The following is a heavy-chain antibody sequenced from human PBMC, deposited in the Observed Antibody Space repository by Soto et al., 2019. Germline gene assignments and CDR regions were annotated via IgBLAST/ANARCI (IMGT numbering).Heavy chain of an antibody. J-gene: IGHJ6*02. CDR3: ARLLPRRVVPAAPDLGDGYYYGTDV. CDR1: GYSFTSYW. D-gene: IGHD2-2*01. CDR2: IDPSDSYT. Sequence: GESLKISCKGSGYSFTSYWISWVRQMPGKGLEWMGRIDPSDSYTNYSPSFQGHVTISADKSISTAYLQWSSLKASDTAMYYGARLLPRRVVPAAPDLGDGYYYGTDVWGQGTTVTVSS. V-gene: IGHV5-10-1*01.